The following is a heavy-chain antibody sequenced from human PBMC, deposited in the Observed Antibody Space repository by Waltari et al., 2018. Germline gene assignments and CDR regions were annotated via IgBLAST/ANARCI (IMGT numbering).Heavy chain of an antibody. CDR3: SDPPSDF. CDR1: GITFRKYW. V-gene: IGHV3-7*03. CDR2: MKEDGSET. J-gene: IGHJ4*02. D-gene: IGHD2-21*01. Sequence: EVQLVESGGGLVQPGGSLRLACTTSGITFRKYWMNWVRQAPGKWLEWLASMKEDGSETNYVESVKGRFTISRDNAKNSLYLQMSSLRAEDTAVYYCSDPPSDFWGQGAVVTVSS.